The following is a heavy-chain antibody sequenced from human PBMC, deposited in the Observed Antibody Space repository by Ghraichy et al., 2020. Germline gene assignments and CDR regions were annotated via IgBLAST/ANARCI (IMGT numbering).Heavy chain of an antibody. J-gene: IGHJ4*02. V-gene: IGHV3-23*01. CDR2: ISGSGGST. CDR1: GFTFSSYA. D-gene: IGHD3-22*01. CDR3: AKDPATYYYDSSGYYYVY. Sequence: GGSLRLSCAASGFTFSSYAMSWVRQAPGKGLEWVSAISGSGGSTYYADSVKGRFTISRDNSKNTLYLQMNSLRAEDTAVYYCAKDPATYYYDSSGYYYVYWGQGTLVTVSS.